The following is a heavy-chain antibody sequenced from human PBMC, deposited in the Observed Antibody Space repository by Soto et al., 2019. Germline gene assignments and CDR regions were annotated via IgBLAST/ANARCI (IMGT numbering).Heavy chain of an antibody. V-gene: IGHV1-69*13. J-gene: IGHJ5*02. Sequence: AVKVSCKASGGTFSSYAISWVRQAPGQGLEWMGGIIPIFGTANYAQKFQGRVTITADESTSTAYMELSSLRSEDTAVYYCARAHPSLAYSTAWPKWFDPWGQGALVTVSS. CDR3: ARAHPSLAYSTAWPKWFDP. CDR1: GGTFSSYA. D-gene: IGHD6-19*01. CDR2: IIPIFGTA.